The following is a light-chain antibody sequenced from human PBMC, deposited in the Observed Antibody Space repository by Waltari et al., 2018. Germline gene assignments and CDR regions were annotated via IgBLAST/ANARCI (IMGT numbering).Light chain of an antibody. V-gene: IGLV1-51*02. CDR2: ENT. Sequence: QSVLTQPPSVSAAPGQRVTISCSGGSSNIGNNYVSWYRQFPGTAPKLLIYENTARPSGIPCRFSGSKSGTSATLDITGLQAGDEADYYCGTWDSSLSGAVFGGGTHVTVL. CDR3: GTWDSSLSGAV. J-gene: IGLJ7*01. CDR1: SSNIGNNY.